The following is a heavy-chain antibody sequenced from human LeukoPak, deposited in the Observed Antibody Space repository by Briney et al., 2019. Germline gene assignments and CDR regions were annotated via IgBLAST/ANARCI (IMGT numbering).Heavy chain of an antibody. CDR1: GFTFSDYY. CDR3: ARSYYYGMDV. V-gene: IGHV3-11*06. J-gene: IGHJ6*02. CDR2: ISSSSSYT. Sequence: PGGSLRLSRAASGFTFSDYYMSWIRQAPGKGLEWVSYISSSSSYTNYADSVKGRFTISRDNAKNSLYLQMNSLRAEDTAVYYYARSYYYGMDVWGQGTTVTVSS.